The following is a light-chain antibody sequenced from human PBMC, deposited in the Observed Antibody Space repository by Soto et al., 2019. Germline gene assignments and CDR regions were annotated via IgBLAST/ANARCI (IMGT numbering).Light chain of an antibody. CDR2: DAS. Sequence: DIQMTQSPSTLSASVGDRVTITCRASQSISSWLAWYQQKPGKAPKLLIYDASSLESGVPSRFSGSGSGTDFTLTISSLQPDDFATYYCQQYNSYWMYTFGQGTKLEIK. J-gene: IGKJ2*01. V-gene: IGKV1-5*01. CDR3: QQYNSYWMYT. CDR1: QSISSW.